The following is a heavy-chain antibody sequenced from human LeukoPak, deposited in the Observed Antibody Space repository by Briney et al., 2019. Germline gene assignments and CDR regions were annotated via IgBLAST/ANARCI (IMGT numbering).Heavy chain of an antibody. Sequence: GGSLRLSCAASGFTFSSYAMSWVRQAPGKGLEWVSAISGSGGSTYYADSVKGRFTISRDNSKNTLYLQMNSLRAEDTAVYYCAKARCYYGSGSYSPLDYWGQGTLVTVSS. J-gene: IGHJ4*02. CDR1: GFTFSSYA. CDR2: ISGSGGST. D-gene: IGHD3-10*01. V-gene: IGHV3-23*01. CDR3: AKARCYYGSGSYSPLDY.